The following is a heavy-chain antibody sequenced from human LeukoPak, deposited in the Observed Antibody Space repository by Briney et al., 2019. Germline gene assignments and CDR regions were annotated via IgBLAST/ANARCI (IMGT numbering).Heavy chain of an antibody. Sequence: GGSLRLSCAASGFTFSSYSMNWVRQAPGKGLEWVSSSSSSSSYIYYADSVKGRFTISRDNAKNSLYLQMNSLRAEDTAVYYCARAIDYDILTGYYWPIDYWGQGTLVTVSS. CDR1: GFTFSSYS. CDR2: SSSSSSYI. V-gene: IGHV3-21*01. CDR3: ARAIDYDILTGYYWPIDY. J-gene: IGHJ4*02. D-gene: IGHD3-9*01.